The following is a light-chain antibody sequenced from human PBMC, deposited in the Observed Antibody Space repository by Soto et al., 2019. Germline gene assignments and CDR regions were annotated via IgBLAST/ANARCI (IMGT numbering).Light chain of an antibody. CDR3: TSYAGRNTRYV. Sequence: QSALTQPPSASGSPGHSVTFSCTGTSSDVGGYNFVSWYQQHPGKAPKLIIYEVSKRPSGVPDRFSGSKSGNTASLTVSGLQAENEANYYCTSYAGRNTRYVFGTGTKVTVL. CDR2: EVS. J-gene: IGLJ1*01. V-gene: IGLV2-8*01. CDR1: SSDVGGYNF.